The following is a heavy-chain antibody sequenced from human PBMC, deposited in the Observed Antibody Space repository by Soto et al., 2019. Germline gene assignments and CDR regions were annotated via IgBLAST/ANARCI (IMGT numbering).Heavy chain of an antibody. CDR1: GFTFSSYG. CDR3: ATDMRFLEWLWGTDYYYGMDV. CDR2: ISYDGSNK. V-gene: IGHV3-30*03. Sequence: QVQLVESGGGVVQPGRSLRLSCAASGFTFSSYGMHWVRQAPGKGLEWVAVISYDGSNKYYADSVKGRFTISRDNSKNTLYLQMNSLRAEDTAVYYCATDMRFLEWLWGTDYYYGMDVWGQGTTVTVSS. D-gene: IGHD3-3*01. J-gene: IGHJ6*02.